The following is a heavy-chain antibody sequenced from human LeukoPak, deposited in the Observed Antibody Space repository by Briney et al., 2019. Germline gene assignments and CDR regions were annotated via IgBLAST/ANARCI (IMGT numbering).Heavy chain of an antibody. CDR2: ISYDGSNK. Sequence: GGSLRLSCAASGFTFSSYAMHWVRQAPGKGLEWVAVISYDGSNKYYADSVKGRFTISRDNSKNTLYLQMNSLRAEDTAVYYCASARGEWELLHAFDIWGQGTMVTVSS. D-gene: IGHD1-26*01. V-gene: IGHV3-30-3*01. CDR3: ASARGEWELLHAFDI. CDR1: GFTFSSYA. J-gene: IGHJ3*02.